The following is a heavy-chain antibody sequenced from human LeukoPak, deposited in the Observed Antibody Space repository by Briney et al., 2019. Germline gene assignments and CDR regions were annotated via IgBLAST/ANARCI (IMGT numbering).Heavy chain of an antibody. Sequence: GGSLRLSCAASGFTFSSYWMSWVRQAPGKGLEWVANIKQDGSEKYYVDSVKGRFTISRDNAKNSLYLQMNSLRAEDTAVYYCARDSYSSGWYTAPAFDIWGQGTMVTVSS. V-gene: IGHV3-7*01. CDR1: GFTFSSYW. CDR3: ARDSYSSGWYTAPAFDI. CDR2: IKQDGSEK. J-gene: IGHJ3*02. D-gene: IGHD6-19*01.